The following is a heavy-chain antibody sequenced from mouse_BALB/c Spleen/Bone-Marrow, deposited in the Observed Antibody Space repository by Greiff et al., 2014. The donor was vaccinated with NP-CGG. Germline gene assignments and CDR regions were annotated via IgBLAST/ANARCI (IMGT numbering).Heavy chain of an antibody. CDR1: GFSFSGYG. CDR2: IGVGGTYT. CDR3: ARPFTTVVATVFAY. V-gene: IGHV5-6*01. D-gene: IGHD1-1*01. J-gene: IGHJ3*01. Sequence: EVQVVESGGDLVKPGGSLKLSCAASGFSFSGYGMSWVRQTPDKRLEWVATIGVGGTYTYYPDSVKGRFTISRDNAKNTLYLRMSSLKSGDTAMYYCARPFTTVVATVFAYWGQGTLVTVSA.